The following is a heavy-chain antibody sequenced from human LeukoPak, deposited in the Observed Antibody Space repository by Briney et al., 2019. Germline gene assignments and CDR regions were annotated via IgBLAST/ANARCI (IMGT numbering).Heavy chain of an antibody. CDR1: GFTFSSYA. CDR2: IVTST. CDR3: AKSGRSYDSSGYYYWDY. V-gene: IGHV3-23*01. J-gene: IGHJ4*02. D-gene: IGHD3-22*01. Sequence: GGSLRLSCVASGFTFSSYAMSWVRQAPGKGLEWVSAIVTSTSYADSVKGRLTISRDNSKNTLYLQMNSLRAEDTAVYYCAKSGRSYDSSGYYYWDYWGQGTLVTVSS.